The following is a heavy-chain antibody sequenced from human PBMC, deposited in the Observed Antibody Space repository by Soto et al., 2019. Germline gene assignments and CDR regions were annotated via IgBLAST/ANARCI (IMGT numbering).Heavy chain of an antibody. CDR3: ARGDSTDCSNGVCSFFYNHDMDV. CDR2: INPKSGGT. CDR1: GYSFTDYH. Sequence: ASVKVSCKASGYSFTDYHMHWVRQAPGQGLEGLGRINPKSGGTSTAQKFQGWVTMTTDTSISTASMELTRLTSDDTAIYYCARGDSTDCSNGVCSFFYNHDMDVWGQGTTVTVYS. D-gene: IGHD2-8*01. V-gene: IGHV1-2*04. J-gene: IGHJ6*02.